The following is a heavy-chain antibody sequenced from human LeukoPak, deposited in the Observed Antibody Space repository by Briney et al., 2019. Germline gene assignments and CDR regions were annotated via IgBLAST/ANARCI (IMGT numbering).Heavy chain of an antibody. V-gene: IGHV3-30*04. D-gene: IGHD2-2*01. CDR1: GFTFSSYA. CDR2: ISYDGSNK. CDR3: ARPFCSSTSCPVDY. Sequence: PGRSLRLSCAASGFTFSSYAMHWVRQAPGKGLEWVAVISYDGSNKYYADSVKGRFTISRDNSKNTLYLQMNSLRAEDTAVYYCARPFCSSTSCPVDYWGQGTLVTVSS. J-gene: IGHJ4*02.